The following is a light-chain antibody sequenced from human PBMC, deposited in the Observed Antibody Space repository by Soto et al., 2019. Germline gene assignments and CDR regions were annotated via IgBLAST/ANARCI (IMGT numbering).Light chain of an antibody. J-gene: IGKJ1*01. V-gene: IGKV1-27*01. CDR2: AAS. CDR1: QGISTH. CDR3: QNYNGAPWT. Sequence: DIQMTQSPSSLSASVGDRVTITCRASQGISTHLVWYQQKPGTVPKLLIFAASTLHSGVPSRFSGSGSGTDFTLTISSLQPEDVATYYCQNYNGAPWTFGQGTKV.